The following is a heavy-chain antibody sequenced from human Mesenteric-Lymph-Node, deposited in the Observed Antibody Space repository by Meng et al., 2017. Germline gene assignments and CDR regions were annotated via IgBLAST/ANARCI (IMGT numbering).Heavy chain of an antibody. CDR3: ARGKQDAWELLAY. V-gene: IGHV4-4*02. CDR2: IDDSGST. Sequence: QLQRQESGPGLVKPSGSLSLTCGVSGVSIRSNIRWTWVRQPPGKGLEWIGDIDDSGSTNYNPSLNSRISISLDKSKNHFSLKVNSVTAADTAVYYCARGKQDAWELLAYWGQGALVTVSS. J-gene: IGHJ4*02. CDR1: GVSIRSNIR. D-gene: IGHD1-26*01.